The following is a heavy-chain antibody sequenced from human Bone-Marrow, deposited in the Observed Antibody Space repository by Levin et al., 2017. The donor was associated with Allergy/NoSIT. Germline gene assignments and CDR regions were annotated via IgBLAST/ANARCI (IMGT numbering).Heavy chain of an antibody. Sequence: GGSLRLSCGDSGFSFHRYAMNWVRQTPGKGLEWVSTISGSGATTYYTDSVKGRFTISRDNSKNTLYLQMNSLRAEDTAVYYCAKSRGSWDYYYGMDVWGQGATVTVSS. V-gene: IGHV3-23*01. CDR1: GFSFHRYA. CDR2: ISGSGATT. CDR3: AKSRGSWDYYYGMDV. D-gene: IGHD3-10*01. J-gene: IGHJ6*02.